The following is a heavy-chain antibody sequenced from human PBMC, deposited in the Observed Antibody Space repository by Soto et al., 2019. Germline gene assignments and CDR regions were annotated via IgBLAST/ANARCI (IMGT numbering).Heavy chain of an antibody. CDR1: GFTFSSFG. D-gene: IGHD4-17*01. CDR2: MSYDGSKK. Sequence: QGQLVESGGGVVQTGRSLRLSCEASGFTFSSFGMHWVRQAPGKGLEWVAVMSYDGSKKYYVDSVKGRFTISRDNSKNTLYLQMNNLRPEDTAVYFCTKDHLETTVTTPSYWGQGTLVTVSS. J-gene: IGHJ4*02. CDR3: TKDHLETTVTTPSY. V-gene: IGHV3-30*18.